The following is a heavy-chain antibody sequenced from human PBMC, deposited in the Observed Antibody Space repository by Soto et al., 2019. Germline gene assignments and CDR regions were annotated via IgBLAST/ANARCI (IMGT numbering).Heavy chain of an antibody. Sequence: GGSLRLSCAASGFTFSTYAMIWVRQAPGKGLEWVSVITGSGGSTYYADSVKGRFTISRDTSKNTLFLQMNSLRAEDTAVYYCARDIVRILYSGSYPGAFDIWGQGTMVTVSS. D-gene: IGHD1-26*01. J-gene: IGHJ3*02. CDR1: GFTFSTYA. CDR3: ARDIVRILYSGSYPGAFDI. CDR2: ITGSGGST. V-gene: IGHV3-23*01.